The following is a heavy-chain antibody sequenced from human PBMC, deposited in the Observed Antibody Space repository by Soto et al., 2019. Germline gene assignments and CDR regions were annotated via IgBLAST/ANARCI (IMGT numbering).Heavy chain of an antibody. D-gene: IGHD1-26*01. CDR1: GFTVSSNY. CDR2: IYSGGST. J-gene: IGHJ4*02. CDR3: AKYSTIVGASTIDD. Sequence: GGSLRLSCAASGFTVSSNYMSWVRQAPGKGLEWVSVIYSGGSTYYADSVKGRFTISRDNSKNTLYLQMNSLRAEDTAVYYCAKYSTIVGASTIDDWGQGTLVTVSS. V-gene: IGHV3-53*01.